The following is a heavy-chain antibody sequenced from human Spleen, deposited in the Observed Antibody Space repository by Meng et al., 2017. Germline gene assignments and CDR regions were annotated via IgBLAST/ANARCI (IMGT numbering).Heavy chain of an antibody. CDR2: ISGSGGST. J-gene: IGHJ6*02. V-gene: IGHV3-23*01. Sequence: GESLKISCAASGFTFSNYAMTWVRQAPGKGLEWVSAISGSGGSTYYADSVKGRFTISRDNSKNTLYLQMNSLRAEDTAVYYCAKDSSGLYYYYGMDVWGQGTTVTVSS. CDR3: AKDSSGLYYYYGMDV. D-gene: IGHD6-19*01. CDR1: GFTFSNYA.